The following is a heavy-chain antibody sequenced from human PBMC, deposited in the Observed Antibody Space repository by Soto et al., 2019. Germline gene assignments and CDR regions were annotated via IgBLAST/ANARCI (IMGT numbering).Heavy chain of an antibody. V-gene: IGHV4-30-4*01. J-gene: IGHJ5*02. CDR2: IYYSGST. D-gene: IGHD3-3*01. Sequence: SETLSLTCTVSGGSISSGDYYWSWIRQPPGKGLEWIGYIYYSGSTYYNPSLKSRVTISVDTSKNQFSLKLSPVTAADTAVYYCARVTRRTIFGVVITDWFDPWGQGTLVTVSS. CDR3: ARVTRRTIFGVVITDWFDP. CDR1: GGSISSGDYY.